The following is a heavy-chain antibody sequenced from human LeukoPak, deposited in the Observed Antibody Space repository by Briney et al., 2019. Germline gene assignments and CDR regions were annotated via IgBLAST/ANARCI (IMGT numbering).Heavy chain of an antibody. CDR2: ISWNSGSI. Sequence: GGSLRLSCAASGFTFDDYAMHWVRQAPGKGLEWVSGISWNSGSIGYADSVKGRFTISRDNAKNSLYLQMNSLRAEDTALYYCAKDTTASGPDTAGGPRKGMDVWGQGTTVTVSS. D-gene: IGHD5-18*01. J-gene: IGHJ6*02. CDR1: GFTFDDYA. CDR3: AKDTTASGPDTAGGPRKGMDV. V-gene: IGHV3-9*01.